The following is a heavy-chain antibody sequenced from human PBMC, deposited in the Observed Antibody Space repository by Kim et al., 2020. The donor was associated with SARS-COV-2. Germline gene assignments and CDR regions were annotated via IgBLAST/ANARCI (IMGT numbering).Heavy chain of an antibody. CDR2: ISAYNGNT. CDR1: GYTFTSYG. D-gene: IGHD3-22*01. J-gene: IGHJ4*02. Sequence: ASVKVSCKASGYTFTSYGISWVRQAPGQGLEWMGWISAYNGNTNYAQKLQGRVTMTTDTSTSTAYMELRSLRSDDTAVYYCARGPHYYDSSGYYSFDYWGQGTLVTVSS. CDR3: ARGPHYYDSSGYYSFDY. V-gene: IGHV1-18*04.